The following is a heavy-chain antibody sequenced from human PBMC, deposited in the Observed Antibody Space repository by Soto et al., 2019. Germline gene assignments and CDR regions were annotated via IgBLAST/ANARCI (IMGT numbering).Heavy chain of an antibody. Sequence: GGSLRLSCAASGFTFSDFSMHWVRQAPGKGLEWVSSISPTSSFIYYADSVKGRFTISRDNAKNSLYLQMNSLGPEDTAVYSCARGSAHIPVQTYDSWGQGTLVTVSS. CDR1: GFTFSDFS. CDR2: ISPTSSFI. J-gene: IGHJ4*02. D-gene: IGHD6-19*01. CDR3: ARGSAHIPVQTYDS. V-gene: IGHV3-21*01.